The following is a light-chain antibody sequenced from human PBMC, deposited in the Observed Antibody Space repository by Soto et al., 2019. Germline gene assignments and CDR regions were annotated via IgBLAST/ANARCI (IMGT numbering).Light chain of an antibody. CDR1: SSDVGGYNY. Sequence: QSALTQPPSASGSPGQSVTISCTGTSSDVGGYNYVSWYQQHPGKAPKLMIYEVSNRPSGVSNRFSGSKSGNTASLTISGLQAEDEADYYCSSYTSSSTPPYVFGTGTKVTVL. CDR2: EVS. V-gene: IGLV2-14*01. CDR3: SSYTSSSTPPYV. J-gene: IGLJ1*01.